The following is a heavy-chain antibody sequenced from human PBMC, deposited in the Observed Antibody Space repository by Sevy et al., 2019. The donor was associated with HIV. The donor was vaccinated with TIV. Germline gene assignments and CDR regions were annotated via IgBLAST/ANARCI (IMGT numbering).Heavy chain of an antibody. J-gene: IGHJ4*02. CDR1: GYSFTSYG. D-gene: IGHD3-10*01. CDR2: ISAYNGNT. CDR3: ARVDYYGSGSYYGDY. Sequence: ASVKVSCKASGYSFTSYGISWVRQATGQGLEWMGWISAYNGNTNYAQKLQGRVTMTTDTSTSTAYMELRSLRSDDTAVYYCARVDYYGSGSYYGDYWGQGTLVTVSS. V-gene: IGHV1-18*01.